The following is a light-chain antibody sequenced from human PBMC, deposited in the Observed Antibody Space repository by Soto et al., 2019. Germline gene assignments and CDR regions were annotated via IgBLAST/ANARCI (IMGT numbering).Light chain of an antibody. J-gene: IGKJ5*01. V-gene: IGKV1-39*01. CDR1: QSISTY. CDR3: QQSYMDPIT. CDR2: DAS. Sequence: DIQMTPSPSSLSASVGNRVTITCRASQSISTYLNWYQKKPGKAPNLLTYDASRLQSGVPSRFSGSGGGTDFTLSISSVQPEDFATYFCQQSYMDPITFGQGTRLEIK.